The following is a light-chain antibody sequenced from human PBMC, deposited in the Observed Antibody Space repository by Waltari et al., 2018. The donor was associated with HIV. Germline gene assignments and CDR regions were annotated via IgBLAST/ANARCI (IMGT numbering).Light chain of an antibody. CDR1: KLDKKY. J-gene: IGLJ2*01. CDR3: QAWDDSTAV. V-gene: IGLV3-1*01. CDR2: QDG. Sequence: SYELTQPPSVSVSPGQTASITCSGDKLDKKYISWCQQRPGQSPIMVIYQDGERPSGIPERFSGSNSANTATLTISGTQAMDEADYYCQAWDDSTAVFGGGTKLTVL.